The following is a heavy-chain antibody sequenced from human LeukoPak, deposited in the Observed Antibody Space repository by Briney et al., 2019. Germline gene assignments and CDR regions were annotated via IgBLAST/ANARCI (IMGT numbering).Heavy chain of an antibody. D-gene: IGHD1-1*01. J-gene: IGHJ4*02. CDR2: VSENGDGT. CDR1: GFTFNHYA. V-gene: IGHV3-23*01. CDR3: ARGWTTFHY. Sequence: PGGSLRLSCVASGFTFNHYAMSWVRQAPGKGLEWVASVSENGDGTMYPDSVKGRFTFSRDNSRKTVLLEVNSLRVEDAATYYCARGWTTFHYWGQGALVTVSS.